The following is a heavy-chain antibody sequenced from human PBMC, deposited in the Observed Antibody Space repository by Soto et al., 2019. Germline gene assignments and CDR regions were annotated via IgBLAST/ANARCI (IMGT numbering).Heavy chain of an antibody. Sequence: ATLSLTCAVFGESFHGYYWSWFRQPPGQGMEWIGEINYGGGTRYNPSLKSRVTILVDTSKNHISLKLNSLTAADTAVYYCAHVSTGHFDNWGQGALVTLAS. CDR2: INYGGGT. CDR3: AHVSTGHFDN. J-gene: IGHJ4*02. V-gene: IGHV4-34*01. CDR1: GESFHGYY. D-gene: IGHD3-9*01.